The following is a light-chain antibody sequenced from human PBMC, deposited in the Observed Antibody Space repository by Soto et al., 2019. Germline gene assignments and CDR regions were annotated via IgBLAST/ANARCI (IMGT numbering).Light chain of an antibody. Sequence: DIQMTQSPSSLSASVGDRISITCRAGQSINRFLNWYQQKPGKAPKLLIYAASSLQSGVPSRFSGSGFGTDFPLTISSLQPEDFATYYCKQSYSSPQTFGQGTKVEIK. CDR3: KQSYSSPQT. CDR2: AAS. V-gene: IGKV1-39*01. CDR1: QSINRF. J-gene: IGKJ1*01.